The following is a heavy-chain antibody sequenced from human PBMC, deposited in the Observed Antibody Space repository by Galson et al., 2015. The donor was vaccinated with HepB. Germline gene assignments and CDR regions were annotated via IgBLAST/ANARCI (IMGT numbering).Heavy chain of an antibody. CDR2: IIPIFGTA. V-gene: IGHV1-69*13. CDR3: ARDGDYGDYSAGAFDI. CDR1: GGTFSSYA. D-gene: IGHD4-17*01. J-gene: IGHJ3*02. Sequence: SVKVSCKASGGTFSSYAISWVRQAPGQGLEWMGGIIPIFGTANYAQKFQGRVTITADESTSTAYMELSSLRSEDTAVYYCARDGDYGDYSAGAFDIWGQGTMVTVSS.